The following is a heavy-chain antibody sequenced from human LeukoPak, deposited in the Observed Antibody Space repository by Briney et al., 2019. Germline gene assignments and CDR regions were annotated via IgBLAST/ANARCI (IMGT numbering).Heavy chain of an antibody. CDR3: ARDGVEFYNWFDP. Sequence: GGSLRLSCAASGFSFSNYWMHWVRQAPGKGLVWGSRINSDGSSTTYADSVKGRFTISRDNAKNTLYLQMNSLRAEDTAVYYCARDGVEFYNWFDPWGQGTLVTVSS. J-gene: IGHJ5*02. D-gene: IGHD2-21*01. CDR1: GFSFSNYW. CDR2: INSDGSST. V-gene: IGHV3-74*01.